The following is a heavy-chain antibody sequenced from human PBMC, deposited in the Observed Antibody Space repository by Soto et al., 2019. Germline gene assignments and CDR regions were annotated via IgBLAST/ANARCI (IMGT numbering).Heavy chain of an antibody. CDR3: ARDSGPSTTVTTLKYFDY. CDR1: GGSFSGYY. Sequence: SETLSLTCAVYGGSFSGYYWSWIRQPPGKGLEWIGEINHSGSTNYNPSLKSRVTISVDTSKNQFSLRLSSVTAADTAVYYCARDSGPSTTVTTLKYFDYWGQGTLVTVSS. D-gene: IGHD4-17*01. J-gene: IGHJ4*02. CDR2: INHSGST. V-gene: IGHV4-34*01.